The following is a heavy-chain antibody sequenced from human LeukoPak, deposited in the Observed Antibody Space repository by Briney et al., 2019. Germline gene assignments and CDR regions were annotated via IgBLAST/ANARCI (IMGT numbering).Heavy chain of an antibody. CDR2: ISYDGSYK. Sequence: PGGSLRLSCAASGFTFSSYGMHWVRQAPGKGLEWVAVISYDGSYKYYADSVKGRFTISRDNSKHTLYLQMNSLRAEDTAVYYCAKVAGPDYYDILTGYYNVEDYWGQGTLVTVSS. CDR3: AKVAGPDYYDILTGYYNVEDY. D-gene: IGHD3-9*01. J-gene: IGHJ4*02. V-gene: IGHV3-30*18. CDR1: GFTFSSYG.